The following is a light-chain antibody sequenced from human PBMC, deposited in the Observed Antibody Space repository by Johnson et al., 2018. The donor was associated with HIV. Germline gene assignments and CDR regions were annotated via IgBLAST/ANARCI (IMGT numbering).Light chain of an antibody. CDR3: GTWDSSLSAYV. Sequence: QSVLTQPPSVSAAPGQKVTISCSGSSSNIGNNYVSWYQQLQGTAPKLLIYDNNKRPSGIPDRFSGSKSGTSATLGITGLQTGDEADYYCGTWDSSLSAYVFGTETKVTVL. CDR1: SSNIGNNY. J-gene: IGLJ1*01. V-gene: IGLV1-51*01. CDR2: DNN.